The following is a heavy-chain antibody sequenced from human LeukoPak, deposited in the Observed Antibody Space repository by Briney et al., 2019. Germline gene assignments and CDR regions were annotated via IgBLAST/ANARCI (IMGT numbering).Heavy chain of an antibody. J-gene: IGHJ4*02. CDR2: ISGTSTYI. CDR1: GFTLSNYN. Sequence: PGGSLRLSCAASGFTLSNYNMNWVRQAPGMGLEWVSSISGTSTYIDYADSVKGRFTISRDNAKNSLYLQMNSLRVEDTAVYYCVRDHQLRDPGCWGQGTLVTVSS. CDR3: VRDHQLRDPGC. D-gene: IGHD5-24*01. V-gene: IGHV3-21*01.